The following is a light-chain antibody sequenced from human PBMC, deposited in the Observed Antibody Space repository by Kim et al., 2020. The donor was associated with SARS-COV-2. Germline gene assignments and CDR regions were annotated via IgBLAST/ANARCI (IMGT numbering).Light chain of an antibody. CDR1: QSVSSN. Sequence: PGERATLSRRASQSVSSNLAWYQQKPGQAPRLLIYGASTRATGIPARFSGSGFGTEFTLTISSLQSEDFAVYYCQQYNNWPPLTFGQGTRLEIK. V-gene: IGKV3-15*01. CDR2: GAS. CDR3: QQYNNWPPLT. J-gene: IGKJ5*01.